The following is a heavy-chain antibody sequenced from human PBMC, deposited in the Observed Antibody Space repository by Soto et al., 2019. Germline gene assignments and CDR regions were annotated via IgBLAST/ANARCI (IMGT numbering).Heavy chain of an antibody. V-gene: IGHV4-59*01. Sequence: QVQLQESGPGLVKPSETLSLTCTVSGGSISSYYWSWIRQPPGKGLEWIGYIYYSGSTNYNPSLNRRVTISVDTSKNQFSLKLSSVTAADTAVYYCARDPGSRDFDYWGQGTLVTVSS. CDR3: ARDPGSRDFDY. D-gene: IGHD3-10*01. CDR2: IYYSGST. J-gene: IGHJ4*02. CDR1: GGSISSYY.